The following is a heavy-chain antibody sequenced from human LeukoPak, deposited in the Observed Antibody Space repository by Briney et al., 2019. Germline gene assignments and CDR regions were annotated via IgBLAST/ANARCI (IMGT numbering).Heavy chain of an antibody. V-gene: IGHV1-8*01. D-gene: IGHD2-2*01. CDR1: GYTFTSYD. Sequence: ASVKVSRKASGYTFTSYDINWVRQATGQGLEWMGWTNPNSGNTGYAQKFQGRVTMTRNTSISTAYMELSSLRSEDTAVYYCARGEVVPAAMNDYWGQGTLVTVSS. CDR2: TNPNSGNT. J-gene: IGHJ4*02. CDR3: ARGEVVPAAMNDY.